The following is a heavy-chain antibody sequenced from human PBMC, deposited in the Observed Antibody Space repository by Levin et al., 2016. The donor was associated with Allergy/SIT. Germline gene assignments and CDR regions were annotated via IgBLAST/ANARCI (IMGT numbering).Heavy chain of an antibody. J-gene: IGHJ6*02. CDR3: AKAGLWFEDDGLGMDV. D-gene: IGHD3-10*01. CDR2: ISGSGGST. V-gene: IGHV3-23*01. Sequence: WIRQPPGKGLEWVSAISGSGGSTYYADSVKGRFTISRDNSKNTLYLQMNSLRAEDTAVYYCAKAGLWFEDDGLGMDVWGQGTTVTVSS.